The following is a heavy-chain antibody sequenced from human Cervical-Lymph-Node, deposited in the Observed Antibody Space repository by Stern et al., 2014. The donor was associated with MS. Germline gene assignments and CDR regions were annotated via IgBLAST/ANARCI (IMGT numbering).Heavy chain of an antibody. CDR3: ARRAKYSSGWNHDAFDI. CDR2: VNAGNGNT. Sequence: QVQLVQSGAEVKKPGASVKVSCKASGYTFTSYAMHWVRQAPGQRLEWMGWVNAGNGNTKYSQKFQVRVTITRDTSASTAYMELSSLRSEDTAVYYCARRAKYSSGWNHDAFDIWGQGTMVTVSS. CDR1: GYTFTSYA. J-gene: IGHJ3*02. V-gene: IGHV1-3*01. D-gene: IGHD6-19*01.